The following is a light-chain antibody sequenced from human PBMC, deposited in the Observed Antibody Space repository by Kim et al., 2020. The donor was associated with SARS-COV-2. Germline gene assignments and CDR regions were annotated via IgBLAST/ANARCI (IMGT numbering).Light chain of an antibody. CDR2: GKY. CDR3: TSRDTSGDHVV. CDR1: SLRKCY. Sequence: SSELIQDPAVSVALGQTVRLTCQGDSLRKCYATWYQQRPGQAPTLVLYGKYDRPSGIPDRFSGSASGNTASLTITGAQAEGEGDYYCTSRDTSGDHVVFGGGTKLTVL. V-gene: IGLV3-19*01. J-gene: IGLJ3*02.